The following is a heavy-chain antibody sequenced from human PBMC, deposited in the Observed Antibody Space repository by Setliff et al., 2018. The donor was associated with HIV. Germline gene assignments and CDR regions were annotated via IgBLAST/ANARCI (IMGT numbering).Heavy chain of an antibody. Sequence: GGSLRLSCAASGFTFSNYGMHWVRQAPGKGLEWVAFINYDVSYEYYADSVKGRVTISRDNSKNTVDLQMNSLRPEDTAVYYCAKDGDYANWDYDAFDIWGQGTLVTVSS. CDR2: INYDVSYE. D-gene: IGHD1-7*01. CDR3: AKDGDYANWDYDAFDI. CDR1: GFTFSNYG. V-gene: IGHV3-30*02. J-gene: IGHJ3*02.